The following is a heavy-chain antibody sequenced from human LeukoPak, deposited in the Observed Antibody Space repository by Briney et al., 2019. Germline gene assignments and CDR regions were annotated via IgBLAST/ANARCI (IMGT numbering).Heavy chain of an antibody. V-gene: IGHV3-23*01. CDR2: ISGSGGST. Sequence: AGSLRLSCAASGFTFSSDAMSWLRQAPGKGLEWDSAISGSGGSTYYADSVKGRFTISRDNSKNTLYLQMNSLRAEDTAVYYCAKDKSVVPASHDYWGQGTLVTVSS. CDR1: GFTFSSDA. D-gene: IGHD2-2*01. J-gene: IGHJ4*02. CDR3: AKDKSVVPASHDY.